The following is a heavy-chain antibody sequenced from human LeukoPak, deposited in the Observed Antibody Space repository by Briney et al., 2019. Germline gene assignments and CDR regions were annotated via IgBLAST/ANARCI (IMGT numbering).Heavy chain of an antibody. CDR2: IYYSGST. J-gene: IGHJ5*02. CDR3: ARSFYYYDSLHLFDP. V-gene: IGHV4-59*11. D-gene: IGHD3-22*01. Sequence: SETLSLTCTVSGGSISSHYWSWIRQPPGKGLEWIGYIYYSGSTNYNPSLKSRVTISVDTSKNQFSLKLSSVTAADTAVYYCARSFYYYDSLHLFDPWGQGTLVTVSP. CDR1: GGSISSHY.